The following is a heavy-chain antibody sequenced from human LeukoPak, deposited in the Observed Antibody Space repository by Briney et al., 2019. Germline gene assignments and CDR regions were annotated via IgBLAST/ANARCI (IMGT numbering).Heavy chain of an antibody. CDR3: AKDSVATVVTLFDY. J-gene: IGHJ4*02. Sequence: GGSLRLSCAASGFTFSNHWIHWVRQAPGKGLVWVSRIKTDGSVTNYADSVEGRFTISRDTAKNTVYLQMNSLRVEETAIYYCAKDSVATVVTLFDYWGQGTLVTVSS. V-gene: IGHV3-74*01. D-gene: IGHD5-12*01. CDR1: GFTFSNHW. CDR2: IKTDGSVT.